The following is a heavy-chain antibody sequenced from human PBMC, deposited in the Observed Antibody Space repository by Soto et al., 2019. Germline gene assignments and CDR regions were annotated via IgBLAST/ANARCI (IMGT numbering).Heavy chain of an antibody. Sequence: GASVKVSCKASGGTFSSYAISWVRQAPGQGLEWMGGIIPIFGTANYAQKFQGRVTITADESTSTAYMELSSLRSEDTAVYYCARDHAEIAAAGYYYYYGMDVWGQGTTVTVSS. J-gene: IGHJ6*02. CDR1: GGTFSSYA. V-gene: IGHV1-69*13. CDR2: IIPIFGTA. CDR3: ARDHAEIAAAGYYYYYGMDV. D-gene: IGHD6-13*01.